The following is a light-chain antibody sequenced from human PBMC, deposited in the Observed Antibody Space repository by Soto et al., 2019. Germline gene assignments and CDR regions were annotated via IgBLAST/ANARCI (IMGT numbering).Light chain of an antibody. CDR1: QSISNH. Sequence: DIPMTQAPSFLSASLEDRVIITGRASQSISNHLNWYQQKPGKAPNPLIYDASSLKSGVPARFSGSGSGTEFTLTISSLQPDDFATYYCQQYNTYSTFVQRTRLEIK. CDR3: QQYNTYST. V-gene: IGKV1-5*01. J-gene: IGKJ5*01. CDR2: DAS.